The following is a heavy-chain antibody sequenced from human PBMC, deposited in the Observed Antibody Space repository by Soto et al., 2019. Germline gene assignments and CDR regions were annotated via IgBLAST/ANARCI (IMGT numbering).Heavy chain of an antibody. Sequence: SETLSLTCSVSGVTMSYGGYSWSWIRQSPGKGLEWLGYISHLETTYYSPSFKSRLSLSIDRTRNQFSLSLSSLTAADTAVYYCARVDHRGYFSVLTDFWGQGILVTVSS. D-gene: IGHD3-10*02. CDR2: ISHLETT. J-gene: IGHJ4*02. CDR1: GVTMSYGGYS. CDR3: ARVDHRGYFSVLTDF. V-gene: IGHV4-30-2*06.